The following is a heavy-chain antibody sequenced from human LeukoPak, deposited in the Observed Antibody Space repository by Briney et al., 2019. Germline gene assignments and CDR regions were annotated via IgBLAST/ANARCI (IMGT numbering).Heavy chain of an antibody. J-gene: IGHJ4*02. CDR2: IKQDGSEK. V-gene: IGHV3-7*01. CDR3: ARDDYGDY. CDR1: GFTVSSNY. Sequence: PGGSLRLSCAASGFTVSSNYMSWVRQAPGKGLEWVANIKQDGSEKYYVDSVKGRFTISRDNAKNSLYLQMNSLRAEDTAVYYCARDDYGDYWGQGTLVTVSS.